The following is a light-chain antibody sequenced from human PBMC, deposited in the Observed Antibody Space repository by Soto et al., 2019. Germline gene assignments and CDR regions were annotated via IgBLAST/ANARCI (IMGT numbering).Light chain of an antibody. CDR3: QQYDNLPLT. CDR2: DAS. CDR1: QDIRNY. Sequence: DIQMTQSPSSLSASVGDRVTITCKASQDIRNYLNWYHQKPGKAPQLLIYDASNLETVVPSRFSGSGSGTDFTFTISSLQHEDIATYYCQQYDNLPLTFGGGTKVEIK. J-gene: IGKJ4*01. V-gene: IGKV1-33*01.